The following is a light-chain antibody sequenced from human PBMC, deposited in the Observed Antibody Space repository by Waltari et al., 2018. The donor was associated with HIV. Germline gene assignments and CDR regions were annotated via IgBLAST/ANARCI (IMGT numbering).Light chain of an antibody. CDR1: SSDVGGYNY. V-gene: IGLV2-8*01. CDR2: DVT. CDR3: SSYPGSFPWV. J-gene: IGLJ3*02. Sequence: QSALTQPPSASGSPGQSVTISCTGSSSDVGGYNYVSWYQQHPGKAPKLIIYDVTKRPSGVPDRFSGSKSGNTASLTVSGLQAEDEADYYCSSYPGSFPWVFGGGTKLTVL.